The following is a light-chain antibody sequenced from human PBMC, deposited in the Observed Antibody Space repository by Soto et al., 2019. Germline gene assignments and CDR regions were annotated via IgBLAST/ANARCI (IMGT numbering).Light chain of an antibody. CDR2: EVS. CDR1: SSDVGGYNY. Sequence: QSVLTQPASVSGSPGQSITISCTGTSSDVGGYNYVSWYQQHPDKAPKLMIYEVSNRPSGVSNRFSGSKSGNTASLTISGLQAEDEADYYCSSYTRSSTLVFGTGTKLTVL. J-gene: IGLJ1*01. V-gene: IGLV2-14*01. CDR3: SSYTRSSTLV.